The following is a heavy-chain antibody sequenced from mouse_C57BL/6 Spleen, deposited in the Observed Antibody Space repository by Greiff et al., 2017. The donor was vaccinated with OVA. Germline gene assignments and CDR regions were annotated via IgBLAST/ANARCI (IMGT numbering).Heavy chain of an antibody. V-gene: IGHV1-15*01. CDR1: GYTFTDYE. CDR2: IDPETGGT. J-gene: IGHJ4*01. Sequence: VQLQESGAELVRPGASVTLSCKASGYTFTDYEMHWVKQTPVHGLEWIGAIDPETGGTAYNQKFKGKAILTADKSSSTAYMELRSLTSEDSAVYYCTRQGAYSLYAMDYWGQGTSVTVSS. D-gene: IGHD2-10*01. CDR3: TRQGAYSLYAMDY.